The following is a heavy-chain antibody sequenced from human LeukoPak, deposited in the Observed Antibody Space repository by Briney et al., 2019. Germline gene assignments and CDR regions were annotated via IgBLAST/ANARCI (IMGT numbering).Heavy chain of an antibody. CDR2: INTNSGNP. CDR3: ARGRYSYYYGLDV. CDR1: GYTFTDYA. V-gene: IGHV7-4-1*01. D-gene: IGHD2-15*01. Sequence: ASVKVSCKASGYTFTDYAMNWVRQAPGQGLEWMGWINTNSGNPMYAQGFKGRFVFSLDTSVTTAYLQIYSLKAEDTAVYYCARGRYSYYYGLDVWGQGTTVTVSS. J-gene: IGHJ6*02.